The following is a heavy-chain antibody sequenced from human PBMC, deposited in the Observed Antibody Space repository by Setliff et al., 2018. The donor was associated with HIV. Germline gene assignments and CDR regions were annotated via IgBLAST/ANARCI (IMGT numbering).Heavy chain of an antibody. CDR2: IYPGDSQT. CDR3: ARGADYRDV. CDR1: GYSFTNYW. J-gene: IGHJ4*02. D-gene: IGHD4-17*01. Sequence: PGESLKISCKGSGYSFTNYWIGWVRQMPGKGLEWMGFIYPGDSQTKYNPSFQGQVTISVDKSLRTAYLQWSSLKTSDTAFYFCARGADYRDVWGQGTLVTVSS. V-gene: IGHV5-51*01.